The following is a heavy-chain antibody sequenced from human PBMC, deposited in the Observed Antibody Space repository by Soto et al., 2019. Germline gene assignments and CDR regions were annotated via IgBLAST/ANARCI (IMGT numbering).Heavy chain of an antibody. CDR3: ARDSGYYDFWSGSRYGMDV. Sequence: PSETLSLTCTVSGGSISSGGYYWSWIRQHPGKGLEWIGYIYYSGSTYYNPSLKSRVTISVDTSKNQFSLKLSSVTAADTAVYYCARDSGYYDFWSGSRYGMDVWGQGTTVTAP. J-gene: IGHJ6*02. D-gene: IGHD3-3*01. CDR1: GGSISSGGYY. V-gene: IGHV4-31*03. CDR2: IYYSGST.